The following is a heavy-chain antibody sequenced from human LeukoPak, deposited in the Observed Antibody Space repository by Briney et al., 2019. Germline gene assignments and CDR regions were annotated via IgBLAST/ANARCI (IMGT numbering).Heavy chain of an antibody. V-gene: IGHV4-39*01. Sequence: SETLSLTCTVSGGSIGSYYWGWIRQPPGKGLEWIGSIYYSGSTYYNPSLKSRVTISVDTSKNQFSLKLSSVTAADTAVYYCARRGLYYDSSGYHPFDYWGQGTLVTVSS. CDR3: ARRGLYYDSSGYHPFDY. CDR1: GGSIGSYY. D-gene: IGHD3-22*01. CDR2: IYYSGST. J-gene: IGHJ4*02.